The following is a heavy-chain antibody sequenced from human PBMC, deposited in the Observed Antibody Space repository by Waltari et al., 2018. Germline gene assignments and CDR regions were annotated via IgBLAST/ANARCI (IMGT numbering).Heavy chain of an antibody. V-gene: IGHV3-15*01. J-gene: IGHJ4*02. Sequence: EVQLLESGGGLVKPGGSLRLSCAASGFTFSNAWMSWVPQAPGKGLEWVGRIKSKTDGGTTDYAAPVKGRFTISRDDSKNTLYLQMNSLKTEDTAVYYCTTVTTYCSSTSCSDYWGQGTLVTVSS. CDR1: GFTFSNAW. D-gene: IGHD2-2*01. CDR2: IKSKTDGGTT. CDR3: TTVTTYCSSTSCSDY.